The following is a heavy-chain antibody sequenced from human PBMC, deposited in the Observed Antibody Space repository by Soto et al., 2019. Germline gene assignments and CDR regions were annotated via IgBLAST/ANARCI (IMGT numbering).Heavy chain of an antibody. J-gene: IGHJ6*02. D-gene: IGHD2-15*01. CDR1: GFTFSSYA. Sequence: QVQLVESGGGVVQPGRSLRLSCAASGFTFSSYAMHWVRQAPGKGLEWVAVISYDGSNKYYADSVKGRFTISRDNSKNTLYLQMNSLRAEDTAVYYCASATPRDIVXXXAAPWGAYYYGMDVWGQGTTVTVSS. CDR3: ASATPRDIVXXXAAPWGAYYYGMDV. V-gene: IGHV3-30-3*01. CDR2: ISYDGSNK.